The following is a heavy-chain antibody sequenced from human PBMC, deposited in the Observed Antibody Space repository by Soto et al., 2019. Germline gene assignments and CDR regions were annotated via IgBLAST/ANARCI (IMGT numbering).Heavy chain of an antibody. Sequence: ASVKVSCKVSGYTLTELSMHWVRQAPGKGLEWMGGFDPEDGETIYAQKFQGRVTMTEDTSTDTAYMELSSLRSEDTAVYYCATDSRFLEWLLGGMDVWGQGTTVTVS. D-gene: IGHD3-3*01. J-gene: IGHJ6*02. CDR1: GYTLTELS. CDR3: ATDSRFLEWLLGGMDV. CDR2: FDPEDGET. V-gene: IGHV1-24*01.